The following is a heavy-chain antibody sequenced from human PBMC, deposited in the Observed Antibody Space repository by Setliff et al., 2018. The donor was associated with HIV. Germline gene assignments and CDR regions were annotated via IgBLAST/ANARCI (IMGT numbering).Heavy chain of an antibody. CDR2: IYTSGST. V-gene: IGHV4-61*02. CDR3: ARQVGEGKWYLDS. Sequence: PSETLSLTCTVADGSISTGSYYWSWVRQPAGRGLEWIGRIYTSGSTNYNPSLKSRVTMSVDTSKNQFSLNLTSVTAADTAVYYCARQVGEGKWYLDSWGHGTLVTVSS. CDR1: DGSISTGSYY. D-gene: IGHD1-26*01. J-gene: IGHJ4*01.